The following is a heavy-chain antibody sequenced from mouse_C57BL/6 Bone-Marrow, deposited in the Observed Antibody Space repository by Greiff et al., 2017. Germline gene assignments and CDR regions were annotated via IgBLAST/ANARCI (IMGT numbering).Heavy chain of an antibody. CDR2: IYPGDGDT. CDR1: GYAFSSSW. V-gene: IGHV1-82*01. J-gene: IGHJ4*01. Sequence: VQLQESGPELVKPGASVKISCKASGYAFSSSWMNWVKQRPGKGLEWIGRIYPGDGDTKYNGKFKGKATLTADKSSSTAYMQLSSLTSEDSAVYFCARGDSNYYAMDYWGQGTSVTVSS. D-gene: IGHD2-5*01. CDR3: ARGDSNYYAMDY.